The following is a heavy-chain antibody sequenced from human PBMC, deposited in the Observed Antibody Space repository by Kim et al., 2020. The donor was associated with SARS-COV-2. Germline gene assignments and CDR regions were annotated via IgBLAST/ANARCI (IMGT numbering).Heavy chain of an antibody. D-gene: IGHD6-6*01. Sequence: GGSLRLSCAASGFTFSSYWMHWVRQAPGKGLVWVSRINSDGSSTSYADSVKGRFTISRDNAKNTLYLQMNSLRAEDTAVYYCAREPTQRRSLKISSSTEISYAFDIWGQGTMVTVSS. CDR2: INSDGSST. CDR3: AREPTQRRSLKISSSTEISYAFDI. J-gene: IGHJ3*02. CDR1: GFTFSSYW. V-gene: IGHV3-74*01.